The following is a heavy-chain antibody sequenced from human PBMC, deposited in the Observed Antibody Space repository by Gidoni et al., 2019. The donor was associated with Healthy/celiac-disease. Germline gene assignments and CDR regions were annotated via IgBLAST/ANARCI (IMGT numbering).Heavy chain of an antibody. V-gene: IGHV3-23*01. CDR2: ISGSGGST. CDR1: GVTFSSYA. D-gene: IGHD3-22*01. Sequence: EVQLLESGGGLVQPGGSLRLSCAASGVTFSSYAMSWVRQAPGKGLELVSAISGSGGSTYYADSGKGRFTISRDNSKNTLYLQMNSLRAEDTAVYYCAKDKWAYDSSLFDYWGQGTLVTVSS. J-gene: IGHJ4*02. CDR3: AKDKWAYDSSLFDY.